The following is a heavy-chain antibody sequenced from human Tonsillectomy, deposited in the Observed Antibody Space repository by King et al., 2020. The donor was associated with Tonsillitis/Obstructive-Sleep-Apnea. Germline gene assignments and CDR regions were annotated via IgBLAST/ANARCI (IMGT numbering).Heavy chain of an antibody. J-gene: IGHJ4*02. CDR3: AREGGLQYYFDY. Sequence: VQLVESGGGVVQPGRSLRLSCAASGFTFSNYAMHWVRQAPDKGLEWVAVISYDGSNQYYADSVKGRFTISRDTSKNTLYLQMNSLRADDTSVYYCAREGGLQYYFDYRGQGTLVTVSS. D-gene: IGHD3-9*01. CDR1: GFTFSNYA. CDR2: ISYDGSNQ. V-gene: IGHV3-30*04.